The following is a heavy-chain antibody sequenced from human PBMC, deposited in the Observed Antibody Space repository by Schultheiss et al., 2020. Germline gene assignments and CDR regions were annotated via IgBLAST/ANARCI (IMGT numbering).Heavy chain of an antibody. CDR2: IYTSGST. V-gene: IGHV4-4*07. J-gene: IGHJ6*02. Sequence: SETLSLTCTVSGGSISSYYWSWIRQPAGKGLEWIGRIYTSGSTNYNPSLKSRVTMSVDTSKNQFSLKLSSVTAADTAVYYCARGGYCSGGSCYPLSYYNYYGMDVWGQGTTVTVSS. D-gene: IGHD2-15*01. CDR3: ARGGYCSGGSCYPLSYYNYYGMDV. CDR1: GGSISSYY.